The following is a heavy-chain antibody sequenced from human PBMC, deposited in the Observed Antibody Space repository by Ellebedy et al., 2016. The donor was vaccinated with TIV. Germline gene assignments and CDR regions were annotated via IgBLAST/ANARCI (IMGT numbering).Heavy chain of an antibody. Sequence: SETLSLTXTVSGGSITTYYGSWIRQPPGKGLEWIGYIYYSGSTTYNPSLNGRVTMSVDTSKNQFSLKLTSVTAADTAVYYCARMRSYGFSTPAYWGQGTLVSVSS. J-gene: IGHJ4*02. CDR3: ARMRSYGFSTPAY. V-gene: IGHV4-59*01. D-gene: IGHD3-16*01. CDR1: GGSITTYY. CDR2: IYYSGST.